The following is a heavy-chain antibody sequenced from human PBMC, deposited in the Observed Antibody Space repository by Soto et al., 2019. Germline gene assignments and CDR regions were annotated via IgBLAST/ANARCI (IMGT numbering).Heavy chain of an antibody. CDR2: IKSKSAGETT. J-gene: IGHJ4*02. D-gene: IGHD1-26*01. V-gene: IGHV3-15*05. Sequence: EVQLVESGGGLVKPGGSLRLSCAASGFSFRTTWMAWVRQAPGKGLEWVGRIKSKSAGETTDYADPVKGRFTISRDDSKDTLYLHMDSLETGDTAVYYCSTGSPFSGRVFDYWVQGTLVTGSS. CDR3: STGSPFSGRVFDY. CDR1: GFSFRTTW.